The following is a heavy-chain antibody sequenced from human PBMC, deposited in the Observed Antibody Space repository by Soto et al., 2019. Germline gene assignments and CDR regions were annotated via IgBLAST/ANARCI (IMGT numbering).Heavy chain of an antibody. CDR3: ARLDGYSRSWYRFDH. J-gene: IGHJ4*02. Sequence: GESLKISCKGSGYNFSNFWIGWVRQMSGKGLECMGIIFVGDFDTRYSPSFQGQVTISVDKSIGTAHLQWSSLKASDTAMYYCARLDGYSRSWYRFDHWGPGTLVTVSS. V-gene: IGHV5-51*01. CDR2: IFVGDFDT. CDR1: GYNFSNFW. D-gene: IGHD5-18*01.